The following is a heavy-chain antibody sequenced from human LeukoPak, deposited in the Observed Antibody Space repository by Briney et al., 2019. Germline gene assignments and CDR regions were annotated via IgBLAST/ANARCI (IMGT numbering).Heavy chain of an antibody. J-gene: IGHJ4*02. CDR3: ARHFRRYCSSTSCYPDWDY. V-gene: IGHV4-34*01. D-gene: IGHD2-2*01. Sequence: SETLSLTCAVYGGSFSGYYWSWLRQPPGKGLEWIGEINHSGSTNYNPSLKSRVTISVDTSKNQFSLKLSSVTAADTAVYYCARHFRRYCSSTSCYPDWDYWGQGTLVTVSS. CDR1: GGSFSGYY. CDR2: INHSGST.